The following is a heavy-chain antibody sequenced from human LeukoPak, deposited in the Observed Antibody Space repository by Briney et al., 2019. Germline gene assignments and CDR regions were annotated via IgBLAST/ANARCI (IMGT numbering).Heavy chain of an antibody. CDR3: ARVGVVAAAYTGEGGYNWFDS. Sequence: PGGSLRLSCAASGFTYTNYPMSWVRQAPGKGLEWVSTISGSDDRTYYADSVKGRFTFSRDNSKNTLYLQMNSLRDEDTAVYYCARVGVVAAAYTGEGGYNWFDSWGQGTLVTVSS. J-gene: IGHJ5*01. D-gene: IGHD6-13*01. CDR1: GFTYTNYP. CDR2: ISGSDDRT. V-gene: IGHV3-23*01.